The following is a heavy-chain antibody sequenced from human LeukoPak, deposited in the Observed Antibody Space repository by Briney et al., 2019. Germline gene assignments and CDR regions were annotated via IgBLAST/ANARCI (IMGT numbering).Heavy chain of an antibody. CDR3: VRGGGPSYKYNAFDI. CDR1: GVTSTIFE. Sequence: GGSLRLSCIASGVTSTIFEMNWVRQAPGKGLEWVSYISNSGSTTDYADAVKGRFTISRDNAKNSLYLQMSSLRVEDTAVYYCVRGGGPSYKYNAFDIWGQGTMVTVS. D-gene: IGHD2-15*01. CDR2: ISNSGSTT. J-gene: IGHJ3*02. V-gene: IGHV3-48*03.